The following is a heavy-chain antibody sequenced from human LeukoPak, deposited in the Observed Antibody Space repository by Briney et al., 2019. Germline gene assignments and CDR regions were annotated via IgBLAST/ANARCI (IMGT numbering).Heavy chain of an antibody. CDR1: GDSVSNNSAA. CDR3: ARAFFTTVVTPAYYAMDD. J-gene: IGHJ6*02. Sequence: SQTLSLTCAISGDSVSNNSAAWNWIRQSPSRGLEWLGRTYYRSKWYNDYAVSVKSRITIKPDTSKNQFSLQLNSVTPEDTAVYYCARAFFTTVVTPAYYAMDDWGQGTTVTVSS. V-gene: IGHV6-1*01. CDR2: TYYRSKWYN. D-gene: IGHD4-23*01.